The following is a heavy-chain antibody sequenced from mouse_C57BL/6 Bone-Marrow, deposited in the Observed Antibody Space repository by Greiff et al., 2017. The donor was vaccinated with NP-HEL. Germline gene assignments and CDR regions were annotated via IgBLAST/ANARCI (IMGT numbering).Heavy chain of an antibody. J-gene: IGHJ2*01. D-gene: IGHD2-12*01. CDR3: TTNDGDY. Sequence: VQLQQSGAELVRPGASVKLSCTASGFNINDDYMHWVKQRPEQGLEWIGWIDPENGDTEYASKFQGKATITADTSSNTAYLQLSSLTSEDTGVYYCTTNDGDYWGHGTTLTGSS. V-gene: IGHV14-4*01. CDR1: GFNINDDY. CDR2: IDPENGDT.